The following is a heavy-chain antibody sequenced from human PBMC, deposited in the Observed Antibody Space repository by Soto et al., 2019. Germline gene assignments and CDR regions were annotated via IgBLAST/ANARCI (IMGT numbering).Heavy chain of an antibody. V-gene: IGHV4-59*01. CDR1: GGSISSYY. CDR3: ARDRDGWYRGDAFDI. CDR2: IYYSGST. Sequence: SETLSLTCTVSGGSISSYYWSWIRQPPGKGLEWIGYIYYSGSTNYNPSLKSRVTISVDTSKNQFSLKLSSVTAADTAVYYCARDRDGWYRGDAFDIWGQGTMVTVSS. D-gene: IGHD6-19*01. J-gene: IGHJ3*02.